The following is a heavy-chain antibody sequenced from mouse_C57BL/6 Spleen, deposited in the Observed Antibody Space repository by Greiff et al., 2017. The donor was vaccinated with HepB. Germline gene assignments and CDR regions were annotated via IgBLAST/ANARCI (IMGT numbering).Heavy chain of an antibody. V-gene: IGHV5-4*01. D-gene: IGHD5-1*01. J-gene: IGHJ2*01. CDR1: GFTFSSYA. CDR2: ISDGGSYT. CDR3: ARGVPRGNYFDY. Sequence: DVQLQESGGGLVKPGGSLKLSCAASGFTFSSYAMSWVRQTPEKRLEWVATISDGGSYTYYPDNVKGRFTISRDNAKNNLYLQMSHLKSEDTAMYYCARGVPRGNYFDYWGQGTTLTVSS.